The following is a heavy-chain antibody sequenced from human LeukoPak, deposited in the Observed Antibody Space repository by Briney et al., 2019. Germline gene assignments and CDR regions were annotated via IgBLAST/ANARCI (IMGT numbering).Heavy chain of an antibody. V-gene: IGHV3-23*01. Sequence: PGGSLRIPCAASGFTFKNFAMTWVRQAPGKGLEWVSTISATGGGAYYADSVKGRFTISRDNSKDTLSLQMNTLRAEDTAVYYCAKDVRRAEYCSGTTCYTSSFDYWGQGTLVTVSS. CDR2: ISATGGGA. J-gene: IGHJ4*02. CDR1: GFTFKNFA. CDR3: AKDVRRAEYCSGTTCYTSSFDY. D-gene: IGHD2-2*02.